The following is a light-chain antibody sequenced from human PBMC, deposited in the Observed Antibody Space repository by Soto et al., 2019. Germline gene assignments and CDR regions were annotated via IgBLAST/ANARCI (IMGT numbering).Light chain of an antibody. J-gene: IGKJ4*01. CDR3: PQRTNWRLT. V-gene: IGKV3-11*01. Sequence: EIVLTQSPATLSLSPGERATLSCRASQSVNSHLTWYQQKPGQAPRLLIYDASNRATGIPARFSGSGSGTDFTLTISSLEPEDFAIYFCPQRTNWRLTFGGGTKVEIK. CDR1: QSVNSH. CDR2: DAS.